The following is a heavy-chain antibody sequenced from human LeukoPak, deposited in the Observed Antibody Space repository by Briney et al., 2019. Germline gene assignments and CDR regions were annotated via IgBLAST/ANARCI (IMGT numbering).Heavy chain of an antibody. J-gene: IGHJ6*03. CDR1: GYTFTNYW. Sequence: GESLKISCKASGYTFTNYWIGWVRQMPGKGLEWMGIIYPDDSDTKYRPSFQGQVTISVDESISTAYLQWSSLKASDTAIYYCARHEVGGDSSSGYEYYYYMDVWGKGTAVTVFS. CDR3: ARHEVGGDSSSGYEYYYYMDV. CDR2: IYPDDSDT. V-gene: IGHV5-51*01. D-gene: IGHD3-3*01.